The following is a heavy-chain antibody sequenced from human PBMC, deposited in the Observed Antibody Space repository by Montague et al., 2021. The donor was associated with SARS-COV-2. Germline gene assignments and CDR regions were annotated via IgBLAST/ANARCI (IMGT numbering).Heavy chain of an antibody. Sequence: CAISGDSVSSNSAAWNWNRQSPSRGLEWLGRTYYRSKWYNDYAVSVKSRITTNPDTSKNQFSLQLNSVTPEDTAVYYCARDDPYCTTGVCYTGNWFDPWGQGTLVTVSS. CDR1: GDSVSSNSAA. CDR3: ARDDPYCTTGVCYTGNWFDP. V-gene: IGHV6-1*01. J-gene: IGHJ5*02. D-gene: IGHD2-8*01. CDR2: TYYRSKWYN.